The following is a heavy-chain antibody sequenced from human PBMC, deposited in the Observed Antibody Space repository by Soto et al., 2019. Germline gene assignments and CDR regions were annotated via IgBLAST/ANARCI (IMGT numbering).Heavy chain of an antibody. V-gene: IGHV3-7*01. CDR3: ARDFSYQRFDH. D-gene: IGHD3-16*02. CDR1: GFRISSSW. J-gene: IGHJ4*02. Sequence: PGGSLRLSCVASGFRISSSWICWIRQTPGKGLEWVTNMNQDGSHVAYADAVKGRFTVSRDNAKNAVYLQMNSLTVGDTAVYFCARDFSYQRFDHWGQGALVTVSS. CDR2: MNQDGSHV.